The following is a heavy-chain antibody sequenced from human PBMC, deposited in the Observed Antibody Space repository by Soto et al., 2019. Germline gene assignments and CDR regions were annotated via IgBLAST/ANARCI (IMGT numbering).Heavy chain of an antibody. CDR3: ARDADDFFERSCYMDV. V-gene: IGHV3-33*01. CDR2: IWDDGSNK. Sequence: QVQLVESGGGVVQPGRSLRLSCAASGFTFSSYGMHWVRQAPGKGLEWVAVIWDDGSNKYYADSVKGRFTISRDNSKNTLYLQMNSLRAEDTAVYYCARDADDFFERSCYMDVWGKGTTVTVSS. J-gene: IGHJ6*03. D-gene: IGHD3-3*01. CDR1: GFTFSSYG.